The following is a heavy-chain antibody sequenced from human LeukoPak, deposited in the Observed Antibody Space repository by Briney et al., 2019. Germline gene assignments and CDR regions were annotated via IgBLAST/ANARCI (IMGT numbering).Heavy chain of an antibody. D-gene: IGHD2-2*01. V-gene: IGHV4-59*08. CDR1: SGSIGTYY. J-gene: IGHJ3*02. CDR2: IYYTGST. CDR3: ARPSTPSAAASALDI. Sequence: SETLSLTCSVSSGSIGTYYWTWIRQPPGKGLEWIGYIYYTGSTNYNPSLKSRATMSVDTSKNQVSLKMTSVTVADTAVYYCARPSTPSAAASALDIWGQGTMVTVS.